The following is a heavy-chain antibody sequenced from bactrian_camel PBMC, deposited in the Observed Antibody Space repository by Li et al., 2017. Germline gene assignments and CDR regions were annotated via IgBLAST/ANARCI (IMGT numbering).Heavy chain of an antibody. Sequence: GLVQPGGSLRLSCAASGFTFSSYYMSWVRQAPGKGLEWVSSIYSDGSRKVYSNSVKGRFTISRDNSNNTLYLQMSDLKTEDTAVYYCTTGADKYSIYSRARGPGTQVTVS. CDR2: IYSDGSRK. V-gene: IGHV3-2*01. D-gene: IGHD4*01. CDR1: GFTFSSYY. CDR3: TTGADKYSIYSRA. J-gene: IGHJ4*01.